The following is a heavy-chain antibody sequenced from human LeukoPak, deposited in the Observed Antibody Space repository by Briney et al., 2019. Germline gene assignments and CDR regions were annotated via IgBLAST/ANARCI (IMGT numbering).Heavy chain of an antibody. D-gene: IGHD7-27*01. J-gene: IGHJ4*02. CDR1: GFTFSTYG. V-gene: IGHV3-33*05. Sequence: RPLRLSCAASGFTFSTYGMHWVRQAPGKGLEWVAVITNDGNYEKYADAVRGRFTISRDNSKNTLYLQMNSLSAEDTAVYYCARDSITGDNSLDFWGRGTLVTVPS. CDR3: ARDSITGDNSLDF. CDR2: ITNDGNYE.